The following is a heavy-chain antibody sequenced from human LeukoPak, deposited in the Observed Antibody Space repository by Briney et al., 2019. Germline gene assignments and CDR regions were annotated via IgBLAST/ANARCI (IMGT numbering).Heavy chain of an antibody. CDR1: GFTFATNG. CDR2: ISRDGDTT. CDR3: AKDGPGVVIMGYFHH. J-gene: IGHJ1*01. Sequence: GGSLRVSCAASGFTFATNGMAWVRQAPGKGLEWVSLISRDGDTTSYADSVRGRFIISRDNSKNSLYLQMDSLRNEDTALYDCAKDGPGVVIMGYFHHWGQGTLVTVSS. D-gene: IGHD3-3*01. V-gene: IGHV3-43*02.